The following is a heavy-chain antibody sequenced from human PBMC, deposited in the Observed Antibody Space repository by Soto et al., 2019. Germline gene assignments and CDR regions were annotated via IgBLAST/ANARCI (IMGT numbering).Heavy chain of an antibody. CDR3: ARGIISVVTPFGY. J-gene: IGHJ4*02. Sequence: QVQLLESGGGVVQPGRSLRLSCAASGFTFSSYAMHWVRQAPGKGLEWVAVISYDGSNKYYADSVKGRFTISSDNSKNTLYLQMNSLRAEDTAVYYCARGIISVVTPFGYWGQGTLVTVAS. D-gene: IGHD2-21*02. CDR2: ISYDGSNK. CDR1: GFTFSSYA. V-gene: IGHV3-30-3*01.